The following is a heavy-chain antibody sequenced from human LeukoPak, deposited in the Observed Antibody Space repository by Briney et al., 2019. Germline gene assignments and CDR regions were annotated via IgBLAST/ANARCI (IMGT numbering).Heavy chain of an antibody. CDR1: GFTFSSYG. Sequence: QAGGSLRLSCAASGFTFSSYGMHWVRQAPGKGLEWVAVIWYDGSNKYYADSVKGRFTISRDNSKNTLYLQMNSLRAEDTAVYYCARDRITIFGEPNYYYYYGMDVWGQGTTVTVSS. D-gene: IGHD3-3*01. CDR2: IWYDGSNK. CDR3: ARDRITIFGEPNYYYYYGMDV. J-gene: IGHJ6*02. V-gene: IGHV3-33*01.